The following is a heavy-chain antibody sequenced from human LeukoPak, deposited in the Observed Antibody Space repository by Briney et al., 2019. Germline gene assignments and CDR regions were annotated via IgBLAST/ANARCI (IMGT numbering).Heavy chain of an antibody. CDR3: ARCSGYYVARYFDY. D-gene: IGHD3-22*01. CDR1: GGSISSSNW. J-gene: IGHJ4*02. Sequence: SETLSLTCAVSGGSISSSNWWSWVRQPPGKGLEWIGEIYHSGSTNYNPSLKSRVTISVDKSKNQFSLKLSSVTAADTAVYYCARCSGYYVARYFDYWGQGTLATVSS. V-gene: IGHV4-4*02. CDR2: IYHSGST.